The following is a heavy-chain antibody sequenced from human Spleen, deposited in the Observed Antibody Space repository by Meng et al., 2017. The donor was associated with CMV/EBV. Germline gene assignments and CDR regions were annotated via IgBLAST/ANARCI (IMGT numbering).Heavy chain of an antibody. CDR2: ISSNGGTT. CDR3: ARRWDC. Sequence: GSLRLSCAASGFTFSSYAMHWVRQAPGKGLEYVSAISSNGGTTYYAESVKGRFTISRDNSKNTLYLQMGSLRAEDMAVYYCARRWDCWGQGTLVTVSS. V-gene: IGHV3-64*02. CDR1: GFTFSSYA. J-gene: IGHJ4*02.